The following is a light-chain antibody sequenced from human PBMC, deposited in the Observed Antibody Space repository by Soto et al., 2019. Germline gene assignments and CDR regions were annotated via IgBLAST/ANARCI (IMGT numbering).Light chain of an antibody. CDR1: QSIRNW. CDR3: QQYNTYWT. J-gene: IGKJ1*01. CDR2: DAS. Sequence: SVGDRVTITCRASQSIRNWLAWYQQQPGKAPKLLIYDASSLESGVPSRFSGSGSGTEFTLTISSLQPDDFATYYCQQYNTYWTFGQGTKVDIK. V-gene: IGKV1-5*01.